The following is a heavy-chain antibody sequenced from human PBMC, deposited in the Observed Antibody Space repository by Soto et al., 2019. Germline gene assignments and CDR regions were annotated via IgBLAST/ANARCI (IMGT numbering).Heavy chain of an antibody. D-gene: IGHD2-15*01. CDR3: ARSGGSLDY. Sequence: PSETLSLTCAVYGGSFSGYYWSWIRQPPGKGLEWIGYIYYSGSTNYNPSLKSRVTISVDTSKNQFSLKLNSVTAADTAVYYCARSGGSLDYWGKGTLVTVSS. V-gene: IGHV4-59*01. J-gene: IGHJ4*02. CDR2: IYYSGST. CDR1: GGSFSGYY.